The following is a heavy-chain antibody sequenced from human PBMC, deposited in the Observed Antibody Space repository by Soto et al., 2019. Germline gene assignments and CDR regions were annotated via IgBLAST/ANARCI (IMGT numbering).Heavy chain of an antibody. CDR2: IYWDDDK. V-gene: IGHV2-5*02. CDR1: GFSLSTNEVS. J-gene: IGHJ4*02. CDR3: AHRDGARFYFDY. Sequence: QITLKESGPTVVKPTQTLTLTCTLSGFSLSTNEVSVGWIRQPPGKALEWLALIYWDDDKRYSPSLKNRLTITKETSKNQVVLTMTNMDPGDTATYYCAHRDGARFYFDYWGQGTLVTVTS.